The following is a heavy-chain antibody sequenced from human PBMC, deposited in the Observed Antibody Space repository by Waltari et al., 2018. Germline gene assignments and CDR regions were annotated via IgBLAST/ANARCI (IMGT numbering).Heavy chain of an antibody. J-gene: IGHJ4*02. CDR2: IYYSGST. CDR1: GCSISSHY. V-gene: IGHV4-59*11. D-gene: IGHD3-10*01. Sequence: QVQLQESGPGLVKPSETLSLTCTVSGCSISSHYWSWIRQPPGKGLEWIGYIYYSGSTNYNPSLKSRVTISVDTSKNQFSLKLSSVTAADTAVYYCAREAMVQGVSDYWGQGTLVTVSS. CDR3: AREAMVQGVSDY.